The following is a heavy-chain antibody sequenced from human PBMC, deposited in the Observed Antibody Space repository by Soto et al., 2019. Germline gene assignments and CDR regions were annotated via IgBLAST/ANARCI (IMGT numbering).Heavy chain of an antibody. Sequence: QVYLVQSGAEVKKPGSSVKISCKASGGIFSSNTINWVRQAAGQGLEWMGGIIPLFGTANYAEKFQGRVTITADKSTKTEYMELTSLRSEDTAVYYCASKADCGGDCYAFDSWGQGTLVPVSS. CDR1: GGIFSSNT. D-gene: IGHD2-21*02. CDR2: IIPLFGTA. CDR3: ASKADCGGDCYAFDS. J-gene: IGHJ4*02. V-gene: IGHV1-69*06.